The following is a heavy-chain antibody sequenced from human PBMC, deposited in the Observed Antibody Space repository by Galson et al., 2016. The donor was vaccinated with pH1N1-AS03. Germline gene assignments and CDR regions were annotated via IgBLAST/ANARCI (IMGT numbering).Heavy chain of an antibody. V-gene: IGHV1-2*04. CDR1: GYIFTGFY. D-gene: IGHD2-2*01. J-gene: IGHJ6*02. CDR3: ARDPRGPCTSATCPTTYYFGMDV. CDR2: INTDSGVT. Sequence: SVKVSCKASGYIFTGFYVHWVRQAPEQGLEWMGWINTDSGVTNYAQKFEAWVTTTRDTSVSTAYMELYGLKSDDTAVYYCARDPRGPCTSATCPTTYYFGMDVWGQGTTVIVSS.